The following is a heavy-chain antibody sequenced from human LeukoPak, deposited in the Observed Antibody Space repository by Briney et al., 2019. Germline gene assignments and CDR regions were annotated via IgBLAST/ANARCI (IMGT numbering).Heavy chain of an antibody. J-gene: IGHJ4*02. CDR1: GGSFSGYY. D-gene: IGHD3-22*01. Sequence: SETLSLTCAVYGGSFSGYYWSWIRQPPGKGLEWIGEINHSGSTNYNPSLKSRVTISVDTSKNQFSLKLSSVTAADTAVYYCARHRSGYYFDYWGQGTLVTVSS. V-gene: IGHV4-34*01. CDR3: ARHRSGYYFDY. CDR2: INHSGST.